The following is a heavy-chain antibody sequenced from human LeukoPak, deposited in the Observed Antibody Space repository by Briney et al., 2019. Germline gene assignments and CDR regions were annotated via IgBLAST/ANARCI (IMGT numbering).Heavy chain of an antibody. J-gene: IGHJ4*02. D-gene: IGHD3-22*01. CDR1: GFTFSSYS. V-gene: IGHV3-48*01. CDR2: ISSSSSTI. CDR3: ARAGDGYSDY. Sequence: GGSLRLSCAASGFTFSSYSMNWVRQAPGKGLEWVSYISSSSSTIYYADSVKGRSTISRDNAKNSLYLQMNSLRAEDTAVYYCARAGDGYSDYWGQGTLVTVSS.